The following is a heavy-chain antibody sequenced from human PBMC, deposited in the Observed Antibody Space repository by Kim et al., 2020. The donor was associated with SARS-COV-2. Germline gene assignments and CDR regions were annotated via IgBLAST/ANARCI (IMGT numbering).Heavy chain of an antibody. Sequence: ASVKVSCKASGYTFTSYAVHWVRQAPGQRLEWLGWINTGNGNTKYSQKFLGRVTITMDTSASTSYMELSSLGSEDTGIYYCTRADRLDTIMVGDPSYFDYCGQGALVTVS. J-gene: IGHJ4*02. CDR1: GYTFTSYA. V-gene: IGHV1-3*04. CDR3: TRADRLDTIMVGDPSYFDY. CDR2: INTGNGNT. D-gene: IGHD5-18*01.